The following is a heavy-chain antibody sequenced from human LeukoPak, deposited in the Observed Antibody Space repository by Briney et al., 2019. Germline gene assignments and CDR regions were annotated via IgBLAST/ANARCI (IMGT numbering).Heavy chain of an antibody. CDR1: GGSISSSSYY. CDR2: IYYSGST. J-gene: IGHJ5*02. Sequence: SETLSPTCTVSGGSISSSSYYWGWIRQPPGKGREWIGSIYYSGSTYYNPSLKSRVTISVDTSKNQFSLKLSSVTAADTAVYYCARLWFGEFRNWFDPWGQGTLVTVSS. D-gene: IGHD3-10*01. CDR3: ARLWFGEFRNWFDP. V-gene: IGHV4-39*01.